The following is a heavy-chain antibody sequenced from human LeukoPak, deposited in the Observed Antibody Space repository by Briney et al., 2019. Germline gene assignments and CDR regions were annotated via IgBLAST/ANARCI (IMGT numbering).Heavy chain of an antibody. J-gene: IGHJ6*02. Sequence: SETLSLPCTVSGGSISSYYWSWIRQPPGKGLEWIGYIYYSGSTNYNPSLKSRVTISVDTSKNQFSLKLSSVTAADTAVYYCARGDMTTNYYYGMDVWGQGTTVTVSS. CDR3: ARGDMTTNYYYGMDV. CDR1: GGSISSYY. V-gene: IGHV4-59*01. CDR2: IYYSGST. D-gene: IGHD4-11*01.